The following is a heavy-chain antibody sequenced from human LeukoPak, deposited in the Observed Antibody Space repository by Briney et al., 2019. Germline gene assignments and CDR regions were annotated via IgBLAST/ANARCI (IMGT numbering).Heavy chain of an antibody. D-gene: IGHD6-13*01. Sequence: ASVKVSCKASGYTFTSYGISWVRQAPGQGLEWMGWISAYNGNTNYAQKLQGRVTMTTDTSTSTAYMELRSLRSDDTAVYYCARDTYSSSSSWARYNWFDPWGQGTLVTVSS. J-gene: IGHJ5*02. CDR2: ISAYNGNT. V-gene: IGHV1-18*01. CDR1: GYTFTSYG. CDR3: ARDTYSSSSSWARYNWFDP.